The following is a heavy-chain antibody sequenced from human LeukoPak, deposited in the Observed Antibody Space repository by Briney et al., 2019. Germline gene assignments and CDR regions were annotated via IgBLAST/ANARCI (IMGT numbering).Heavy chain of an antibody. CDR1: GGSISSNY. V-gene: IGHV4-59*01. J-gene: IGHJ4*02. CDR2: IYYSGST. CDR3: ARNIYYDASGYYPRHFDF. D-gene: IGHD3-22*01. Sequence: SETLSLTCTVSGGSISSNYWSWIRQPPGKGLEWIGYIYYSGSTNHNPSLKSRVIISVHTSKNQFSLNLSSVTAADTAVYYCARNIYYDASGYYPRHFDFWGQGTLVTVSS.